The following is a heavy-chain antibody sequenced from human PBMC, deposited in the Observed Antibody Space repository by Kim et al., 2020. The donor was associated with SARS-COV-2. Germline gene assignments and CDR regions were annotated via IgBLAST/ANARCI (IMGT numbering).Heavy chain of an antibody. Sequence: SETLSLTCAVYGGSFSGYYWSWIRQPPGKGLEWIGEINHSGSTNYNPSLKSRVTISVDTYKNQFSLKLSSVTAADTAVYYCARGFAGILWFGESNYWGQGTLVTVSS. CDR3: ARGFAGILWFGESNY. V-gene: IGHV4-34*01. CDR2: INHSGST. D-gene: IGHD3-10*01. J-gene: IGHJ4*02. CDR1: GGSFSGYY.